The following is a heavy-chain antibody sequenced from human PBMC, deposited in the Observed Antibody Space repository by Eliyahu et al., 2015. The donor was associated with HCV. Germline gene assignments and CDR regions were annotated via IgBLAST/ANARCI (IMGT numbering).Heavy chain of an antibody. CDR3: AKAQSAIYYDFWSGYYPYGMDV. CDR2: ISGSGGST. CDR1: GFXFSSYA. J-gene: IGHJ6*02. Sequence: EVQLLESGGGLVQPGGSLXLSCAASGFXFSSYAMSWVRQAPGKGLEWVSAISGSGGSTYYADSVKGRFTISRDNSKNTLYLQMNSLRAEDTAVYYCAKAQSAIYYDFWSGYYPYGMDVWGQGTTVTVSS. D-gene: IGHD3-3*01. V-gene: IGHV3-23*01.